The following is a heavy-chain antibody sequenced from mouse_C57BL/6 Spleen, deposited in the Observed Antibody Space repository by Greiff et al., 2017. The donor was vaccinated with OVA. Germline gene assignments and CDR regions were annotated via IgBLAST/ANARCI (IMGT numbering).Heavy chain of an antibody. D-gene: IGHD2-10*01. CDR3: ARSLLEAY. Sequence: VQLQESGPELVKPGASVKISCKASGYAFSSSWMNWVKQRPGKGLEWIGRLYPGDGDTNYNGKFKGKATLTADKSSSTAYMQLSSLTSEDSAVYFCARSLLEAYWGQGTLVTVSA. J-gene: IGHJ3*01. CDR2: LYPGDGDT. V-gene: IGHV1-82*01. CDR1: GYAFSSSW.